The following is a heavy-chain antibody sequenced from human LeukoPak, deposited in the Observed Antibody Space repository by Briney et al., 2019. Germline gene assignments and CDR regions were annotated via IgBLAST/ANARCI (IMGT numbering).Heavy chain of an antibody. V-gene: IGHV3-21*01. D-gene: IGHD5-18*01. Sequence: KPGGSLRLSCTASGFTFSSYSMNWVRQAPGKGLEWVSFITSSSDYVYYADSVKGRFTISRDNAENSLHLQMNSLRADDTAVYYCAREFKSGYGMWAWGQGTLVTVSS. J-gene: IGHJ5*02. CDR3: AREFKSGYGMWA. CDR1: GFTFSSYS. CDR2: ITSSSDYV.